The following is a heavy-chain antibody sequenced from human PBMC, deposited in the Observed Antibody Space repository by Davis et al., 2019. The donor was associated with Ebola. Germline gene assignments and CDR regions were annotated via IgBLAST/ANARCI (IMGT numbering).Heavy chain of an antibody. Sequence: ASVKVSCKASGYTFTSYYMHWVRQAPGQGLEWMGIINPSGGSTSYAQKFQGRVTMTRDTSTSTVYMELSSLRAEDTAVYYCAKDLNWNYKVPRGMDVWGQGTTVTVSS. D-gene: IGHD1-7*01. CDR2: INPSGGST. V-gene: IGHV1-46*01. J-gene: IGHJ6*02. CDR3: AKDLNWNYKVPRGMDV. CDR1: GYTFTSYY.